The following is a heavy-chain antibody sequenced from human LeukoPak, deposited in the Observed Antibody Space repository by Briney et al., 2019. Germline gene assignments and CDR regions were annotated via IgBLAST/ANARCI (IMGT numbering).Heavy chain of an antibody. CDR3: AREGRTRDGYNYWGYFQH. D-gene: IGHD5-24*01. Sequence: GGSLRLSCAASGLTVNNNYMNWVRQAPGKGLEWVAVIWYDGSNKYYADSVKGRFTISRDNSKNTLYLQMNSLRAEDTAVYYCAREGRTRDGYNYWGYFQHWGQGTLVTVSS. CDR2: IWYDGSNK. J-gene: IGHJ1*01. V-gene: IGHV3-33*08. CDR1: GLTVNNNY.